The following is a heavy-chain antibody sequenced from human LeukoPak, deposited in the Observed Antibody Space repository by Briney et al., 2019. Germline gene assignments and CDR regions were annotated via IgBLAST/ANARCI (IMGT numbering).Heavy chain of an antibody. CDR1: GFIFNSYS. CDR2: ISGSGGST. J-gene: IGHJ4*02. CDR3: ARHTGSTWSTGY. Sequence: GGSLRLSCAASGFIFNSYSMHWVRQAPGKGLEWVSAISGSGGSTYYTDSVKGRFTISRDNSNNTLYLQMSSLRAGDTAVYYCARHTGSTWSTGYWGQGTLVTVSS. D-gene: IGHD6-13*01. V-gene: IGHV3-23*01.